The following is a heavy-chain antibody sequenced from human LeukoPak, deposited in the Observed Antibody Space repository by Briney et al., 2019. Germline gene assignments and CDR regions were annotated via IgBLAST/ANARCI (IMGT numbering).Heavy chain of an antibody. Sequence: SETLPLTCTISGGSISSYYWSWIRQPPGKGLEWIGYIYTSGSTNCNPSLKSRVTISVDTSKNQFSLKLSSVTAADTAVYYCARQAKGYCSSTSCQKKYYFDYWGQGTLVTVSS. D-gene: IGHD2-2*01. CDR2: IYTSGST. J-gene: IGHJ4*02. V-gene: IGHV4-4*09. CDR1: GGSISSYY. CDR3: ARQAKGYCSSTSCQKKYYFDY.